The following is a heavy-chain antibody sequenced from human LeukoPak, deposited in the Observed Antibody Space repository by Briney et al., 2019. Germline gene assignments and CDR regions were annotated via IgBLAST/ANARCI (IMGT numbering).Heavy chain of an antibody. CDR3: ARLSNIAPRPVDF. Sequence: SGPTLVNPTQTLTLTYTLIRQPPGKALEWLALIYWDDDTRYSPSLKSRLTITKDTSKNQVVLTMTNMDPVDTATYYCARLSNIAPRPVDFWGQGTLVTVSS. V-gene: IGHV2-5*02. CDR2: IYWDDDT. J-gene: IGHJ4*02. D-gene: IGHD6-6*01.